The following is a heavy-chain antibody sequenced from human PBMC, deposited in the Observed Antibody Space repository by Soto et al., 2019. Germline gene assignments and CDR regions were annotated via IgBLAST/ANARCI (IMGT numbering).Heavy chain of an antibody. J-gene: IGHJ4*02. CDR1: GGSITSTTYY. V-gene: IGHV4-39*01. CDR2: ISYSGST. CDR3: ARAQGVSSVIIASI. Sequence: QLQLQESGPGLVKPSETLSLTCTVSGGSITSTTYYWGWIRQPPGKGLEWIGSISYSGSTHYNPSLKSRVTVSVDTSKNQLSLMLYSVTAADTAVYFCARAQGVSSVIIASIWGKGTLVTVSS. D-gene: IGHD2-21*01.